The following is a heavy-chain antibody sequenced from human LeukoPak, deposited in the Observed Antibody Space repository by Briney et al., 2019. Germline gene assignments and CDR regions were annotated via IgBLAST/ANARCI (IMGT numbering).Heavy chain of an antibody. CDR3: AREEHGGYHDY. CDR2: INPSGGST. D-gene: IGHD3-22*01. V-gene: IGHV1-46*01. CDR1: GYTFTGYY. Sequence: ASVKVSCKASGYTFTGYYMHWVRQAPGQGLEWMGMINPSGGSTNYAQKFQGRVTMTRDTSTSTVYMELSSLGSEDTAVYYCAREEHGGYHDYWGQGTLVIVSS. J-gene: IGHJ4*02.